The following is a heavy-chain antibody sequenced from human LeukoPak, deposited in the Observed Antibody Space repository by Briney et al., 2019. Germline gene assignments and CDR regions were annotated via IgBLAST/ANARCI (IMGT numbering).Heavy chain of an antibody. J-gene: IGHJ3*02. CDR3: ARDCPCYYYDSSGSTKGAFDI. CDR1: GYTFTSYN. CDR2: INPSVGSA. D-gene: IGHD3-22*01. Sequence: EASVKVSCKASGYTFTSYNMYWVRQAPGQGLEWMGIINPSVGSASYAQKFQGRGTMTRETSTSTGYMELSSLRSEDTAVYYRARDCPCYYYDSSGSTKGAFDIWGEGTMVTVSS. V-gene: IGHV1-46*01.